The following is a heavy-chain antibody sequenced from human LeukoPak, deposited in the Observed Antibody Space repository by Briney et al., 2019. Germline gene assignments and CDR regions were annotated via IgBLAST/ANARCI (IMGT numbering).Heavy chain of an antibody. CDR1: GYTFTIYG. Sequence: ASVTVSCTASGYTFTIYGISWVRQAPGQGLEWMGWISAYNGNTNYAQKLQGRVTMTTDTSTSTAYMELRSLRSDDTAVYYCASGGGWDSGWAKGYYYGMDVWGQGTTVTVSS. V-gene: IGHV1-18*01. CDR3: ASGGGWDSGWAKGYYYGMDV. J-gene: IGHJ6*02. D-gene: IGHD6-19*01. CDR2: ISAYNGNT.